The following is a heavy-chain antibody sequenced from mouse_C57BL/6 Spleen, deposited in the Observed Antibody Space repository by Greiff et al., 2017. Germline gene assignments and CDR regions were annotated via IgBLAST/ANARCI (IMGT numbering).Heavy chain of an antibody. D-gene: IGHD1-1*01. Sequence: VQLQQSGAELVRPGASVKLSCTASGFNFTDYYMHWVKQRPEQGLEWIGRIGPEDGDTAYAPKFQGKATMTADTSSNTAYLLLSSLTYEDAAVYYCSTWAYGGYFEGWGTGTTVTVSS. CDR1: GFNFTDYY. CDR3: STWAYGGYFEG. CDR2: IGPEDGDT. J-gene: IGHJ1*03. V-gene: IGHV14-1*01.